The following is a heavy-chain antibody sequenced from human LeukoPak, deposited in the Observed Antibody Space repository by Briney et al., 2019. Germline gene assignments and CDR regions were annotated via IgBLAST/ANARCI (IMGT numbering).Heavy chain of an antibody. CDR2: MSYDGTNK. CDR1: GFTFSTYP. Sequence: GGSLRLSCAASGFTFSTYPIHWVRQAPGKGLEWVAVMSYDGTNKYYADSVKGRFTISRDNSKNTLFLQMNSLRAEDTAVYYCARGEQWLDSYFEYWGQGTLVTVS. V-gene: IGHV3-30-3*01. CDR3: ARGEQWLDSYFEY. J-gene: IGHJ4*02. D-gene: IGHD6-19*01.